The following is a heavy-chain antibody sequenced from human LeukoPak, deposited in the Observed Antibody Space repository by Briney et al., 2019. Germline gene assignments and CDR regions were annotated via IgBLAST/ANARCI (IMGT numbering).Heavy chain of an antibody. CDR1: GFTLRTYG. CDR2: IRFDGSKK. D-gene: IGHD3-22*01. J-gene: IGHJ4*02. CDR3: AKDWGYYDSSAISD. V-gene: IGHV3-30*02. Sequence: GGSLRLSCAASGFTLRTYGMHWVRQAPGKGLEWVAFIRFDGSKKEYVESVRGRFTISRDNSKNTLYLQMNSLRGADTAVYYCAKDWGYYDSSAISDWGQGTLVIVSS.